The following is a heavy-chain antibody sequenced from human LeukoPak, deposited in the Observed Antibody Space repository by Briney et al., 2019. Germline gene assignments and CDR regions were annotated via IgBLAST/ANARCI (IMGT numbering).Heavy chain of an antibody. D-gene: IGHD6-6*01. Sequence: ASVKVSCKASGYTFTGYYIHWVRQAPGQGLEWMGWIYPYSGDTNYAQNLQGRVTMTRDTSISTAYMELSSLKPDDTAVYYCARDRNSGSSLDIWGLGTMVTVSS. CDR3: ARDRNSGSSLDI. CDR2: IYPYSGDT. V-gene: IGHV1-2*02. J-gene: IGHJ3*02. CDR1: GYTFTGYY.